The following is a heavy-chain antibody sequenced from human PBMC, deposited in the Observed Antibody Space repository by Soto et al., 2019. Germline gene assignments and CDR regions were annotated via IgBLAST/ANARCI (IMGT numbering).Heavy chain of an antibody. CDR1: GCTFRSHG. J-gene: IGHJ4*02. CDR2: ISHDGSDK. CDR3: AKDFGINWYYFDC. V-gene: IGHV3-30*18. D-gene: IGHD1-1*01. Sequence: GGSLRLSCAASGCTFRSHGMHWVRQAPGKGLEWVTLISHDGSDKYYADSVKGRFTISRDNSKNMLYLQMNSLGAEDTAVYYCAKDFGINWYYFDCWGQGTLVTVSS.